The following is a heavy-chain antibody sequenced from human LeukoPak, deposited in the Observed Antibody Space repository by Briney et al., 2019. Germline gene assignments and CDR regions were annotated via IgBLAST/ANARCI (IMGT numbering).Heavy chain of an antibody. Sequence: GASVKVSCKASGYTFTSYGISWVRQAPGQGLEWMGGIIPIFGTANYAQKFQGRVTITADKSTSTAYMELSSLRSEDTAVYYCATPRDSRPPYYYYYMDVWGKGTTVTVSS. D-gene: IGHD6-13*01. CDR1: GYTFTSYG. CDR2: IIPIFGTA. CDR3: ATPRDSRPPYYYYYMDV. J-gene: IGHJ6*03. V-gene: IGHV1-69*06.